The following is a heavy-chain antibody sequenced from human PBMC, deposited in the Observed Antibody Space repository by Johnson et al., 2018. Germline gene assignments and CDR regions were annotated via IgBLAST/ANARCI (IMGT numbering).Heavy chain of an antibody. CDR2: IYPGDSDT. CDR1: GYSFTSYW. V-gene: IGHV5-51*03. D-gene: IGHD6-19*01. J-gene: IGHJ3*02. CDR3: ARPAVCGPCDS. Sequence: EVQLLESGAEVKMPGESLKISCKGSGYSFTSYWIGWVRQMHGKGLEWLGIIYPGDSDTRYSPSFQGQVTISADTSISTAYLQWGSLKASDTAMYYCARPAVCGPCDSWGQGTMVTVAS.